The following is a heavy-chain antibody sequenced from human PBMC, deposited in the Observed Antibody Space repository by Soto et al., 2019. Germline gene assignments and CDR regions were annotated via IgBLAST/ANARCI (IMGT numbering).Heavy chain of an antibody. CDR3: TREGITMVRTRYYYYGMDV. D-gene: IGHD3-10*01. CDR2: IRSKAYGGTT. Sequence: GGSLRLSCTASGFTFGDYAMSWFRQAPGKGLEWVGFIRSKAYGGTTEYAASVKGRFTISRDDSKSIAYLQMNSPKTEDTAVYYCTREGITMVRTRYYYYGMDVWGQGTTVTVSS. CDR1: GFTFGDYA. V-gene: IGHV3-49*03. J-gene: IGHJ6*02.